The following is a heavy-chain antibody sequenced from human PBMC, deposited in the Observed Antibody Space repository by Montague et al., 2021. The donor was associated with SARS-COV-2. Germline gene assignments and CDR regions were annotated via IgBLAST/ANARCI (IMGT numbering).Heavy chain of an antibody. J-gene: IGHJ4*02. CDR3: AKANIVATIIPDY. V-gene: IGHV3-30*18. CDR1: GFPFSSYG. Sequence: SRGLSLSASGFPFSSYGMHWVRQAPGKGLEWVAVISYDGSNKYYADSVKGRFTISRDNSKNTLYLQMNSLRAEDTAVYYCAKANIVATIIPDYWGQGTLVTVSS. CDR2: ISYDGSNK. D-gene: IGHD5-12*01.